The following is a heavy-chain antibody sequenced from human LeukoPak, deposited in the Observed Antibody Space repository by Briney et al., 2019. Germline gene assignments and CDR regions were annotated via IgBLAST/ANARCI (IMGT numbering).Heavy chain of an antibody. CDR1: GGSISSYY. D-gene: IGHD2-15*01. Sequence: PSETLSLTCTVSGGSISSYYWSWIRQSPGKGLEWIGYIYYSGSTNYNPSLKSRVTISVDTSKNQFSLKLSSVTAADTAVYYCARGIVVVNWFDPWGQGTLVTVSS. CDR2: IYYSGST. V-gene: IGHV4-59*01. CDR3: ARGIVVVNWFDP. J-gene: IGHJ5*02.